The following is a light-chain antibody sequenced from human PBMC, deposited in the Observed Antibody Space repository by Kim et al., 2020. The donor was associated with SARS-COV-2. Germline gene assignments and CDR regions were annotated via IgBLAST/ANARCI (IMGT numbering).Light chain of an antibody. CDR1: QDVSRY. V-gene: IGKV1-16*01. Sequence: ASVGDGVTITCRASQDVSRYLAWFQQKPGKAPKSLIYSISTLQLEVPSRFSGSGSGTNFTLTISSLQPEDFATYYCHQYRTYPHTFGQGTKVDIK. CDR3: HQYRTYPHT. CDR2: SIS. J-gene: IGKJ2*01.